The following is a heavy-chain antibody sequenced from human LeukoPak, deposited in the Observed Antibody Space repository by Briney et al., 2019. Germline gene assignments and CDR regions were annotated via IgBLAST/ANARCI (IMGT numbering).Heavy chain of an antibody. D-gene: IGHD2-15*01. Sequence: GGSLRLSCAASGFTFSSYSMNWVRQAPGKGLEWVSSISSSSSYIYYADSVKGRFTISRDNAKKSLYLQMNCLRAEDTAVYYGAIEREELLRAAFDIWGQGTMVTVSS. CDR3: AIEREELLRAAFDI. CDR2: ISSSSSYI. J-gene: IGHJ3*02. V-gene: IGHV3-21*01. CDR1: GFTFSSYS.